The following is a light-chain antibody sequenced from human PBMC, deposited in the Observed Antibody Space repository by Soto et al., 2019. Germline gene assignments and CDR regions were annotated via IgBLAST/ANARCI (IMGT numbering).Light chain of an antibody. V-gene: IGKV3-20*01. CDR3: QQCGGSPLFS. J-gene: IGKJ3*01. CDR2: TTS. Sequence: EIVLTQSPATLSLSPGERATLSCTASQSVTSSCLAWYQRKPGQAPRLLIHTTSTRATDIPDRFSGSGSGIDFTLTISRLQPEDFAVCYCQQCGGSPLFSFGPGTRVDI. CDR1: QSVTSSC.